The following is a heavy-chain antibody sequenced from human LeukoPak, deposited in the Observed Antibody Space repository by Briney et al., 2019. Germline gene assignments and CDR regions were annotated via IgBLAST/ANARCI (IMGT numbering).Heavy chain of an antibody. V-gene: IGHV3-33*01. CDR3: AREGGYVPSAFDI. CDR2: IWYDGTKQ. D-gene: IGHD5-12*01. J-gene: IGHJ3*02. Sequence: GRSLRLSCAASGFSFSRYGMHWVRQAPGEGLEWVGVIWYDGTKQYYADSVKGRFTISRDNSKNTLYLQMNSLRAEDTAVYYCAREGGYVPSAFDIWGQGTMVTVSS. CDR1: GFSFSRYG.